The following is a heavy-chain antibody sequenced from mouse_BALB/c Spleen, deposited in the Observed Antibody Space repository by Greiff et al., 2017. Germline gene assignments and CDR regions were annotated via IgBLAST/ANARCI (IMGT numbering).Heavy chain of an antibody. CDR2: IRNKANGYTT. J-gene: IGHJ2*01. Sequence: DVQLQESGGGLVQPGGSLRLSCATSGFTFTDYYMSWVRQPPGKALEWLGFIRNKANGYTTEYSASVKGRFTISRDNSQSILYLQMNTLRAEDSATYYCARDGLGFFDYWGQGTTLTVSS. D-gene: IGHD4-1*01. V-gene: IGHV7-3*02. CDR3: ARDGLGFFDY. CDR1: GFTFTDYY.